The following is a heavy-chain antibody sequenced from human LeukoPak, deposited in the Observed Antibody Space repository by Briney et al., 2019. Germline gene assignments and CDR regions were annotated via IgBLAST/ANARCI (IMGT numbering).Heavy chain of an antibody. V-gene: IGHV4-59*02. CDR3: AREGYGSRSRDNWLDP. J-gene: IGHJ5*02. CDR1: GASVTTSY. CDR2: IYYSGSP. Sequence: KASETLSLTCSVSGASVTTSYWRWLRQPPAKSAEWIGYIYYSGSPIYSPSLNSRVTISLDTSKNRFSLKLTSVTAADTAVYYCAREGYGSRSRDNWLDPWGQGTLVTVSS. D-gene: IGHD3-10*01.